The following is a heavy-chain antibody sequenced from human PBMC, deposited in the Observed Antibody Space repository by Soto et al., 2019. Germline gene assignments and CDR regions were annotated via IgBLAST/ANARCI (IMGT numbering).Heavy chain of an antibody. Sequence: ASVKVSCKASGYTFTGYYMHWVRQAPGQGLEWMGWINPNSGGTNYAQKFQGWVTMTRDTSISTVHMELSSLRSEDTAVYYCARARYSSSSDHAFDIRRQGTMVTVSS. CDR3: ARARYSSSSDHAFDI. J-gene: IGHJ3*02. D-gene: IGHD6-6*01. CDR2: INPNSGGT. CDR1: GYTFTGYY. V-gene: IGHV1-2*04.